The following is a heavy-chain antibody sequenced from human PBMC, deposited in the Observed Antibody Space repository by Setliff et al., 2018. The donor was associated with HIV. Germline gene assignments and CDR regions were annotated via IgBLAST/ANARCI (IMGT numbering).Heavy chain of an antibody. V-gene: IGHV3-30*04. CDR2: ISYDGSNK. Sequence: PGGSLRLSCAASGFTFTYHAMTWVRQAPGKGLGWVAGISYDGSNKYYTDSVKGRFTISRDNSKNTLYLQMNSLRAEDSAVYYCAREVAADGTYFDYWGQGALVTVSS. CDR3: AREVAADGTYFDY. D-gene: IGHD6-13*01. J-gene: IGHJ4*01. CDR1: GFTFTYHA.